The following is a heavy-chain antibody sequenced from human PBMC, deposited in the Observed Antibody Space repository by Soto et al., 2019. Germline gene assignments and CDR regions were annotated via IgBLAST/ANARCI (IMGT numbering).Heavy chain of an antibody. CDR3: AREYGEVISNDWNYYGMDV. CDR1: GFTFDNYG. J-gene: IGHJ6*02. CDR2: IWYDGSKK. Sequence: PGGSLRLSCAASGFTFDNYGMHWVRQAPGKGLEWVAVIWYDGSKKYYADFVKGRFTISRDNSKNTLYLQMNSLRAEDTAVYYCAREYGEVISNDWNYYGMDVWGQGTTVTVSS. V-gene: IGHV3-33*01. D-gene: IGHD6-19*01.